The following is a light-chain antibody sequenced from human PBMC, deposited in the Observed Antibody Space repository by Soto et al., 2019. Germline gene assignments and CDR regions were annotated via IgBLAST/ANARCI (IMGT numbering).Light chain of an antibody. J-gene: IGLJ2*01. CDR2: DVS. CDR3: SSYTSSSTLV. Sequence: QSALTQPASVSGSPGQSIAISCTGSSSDGGGYSYVSWYQQHPGKAPKLMIYDVSNRPSGVSDRFSGSRSGKTASLTISGLQDEDEADYYCSSYTSSSTLVFGGGTKLTVL. CDR1: SSDGGGYSY. V-gene: IGLV2-14*01.